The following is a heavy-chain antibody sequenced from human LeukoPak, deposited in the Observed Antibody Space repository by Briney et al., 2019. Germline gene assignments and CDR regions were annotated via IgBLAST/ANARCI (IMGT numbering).Heavy chain of an antibody. V-gene: IGHV3-15*01. D-gene: IGHD1-26*01. Sequence: PGGSLRLSCAASGFTFSTALMSWVRQAPGKGLEWVGRFKSKADGGTTDYAAPVQGRFIISRDDSKNALYLQMSSLKTEDTAIYYCARGGSAFDYWGQGALVTVSS. J-gene: IGHJ4*02. CDR2: FKSKADGGTT. CDR1: GFTFSTAL. CDR3: ARGGSAFDY.